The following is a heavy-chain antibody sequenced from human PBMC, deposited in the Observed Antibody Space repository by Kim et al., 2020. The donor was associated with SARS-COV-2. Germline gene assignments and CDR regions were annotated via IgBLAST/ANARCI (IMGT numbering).Heavy chain of an antibody. V-gene: IGHV4-59*08. Sequence: SETLSLTCTVSGGSISSYYWSWIRQPPGKGLEWIGYIYYSGSTNYNPSLKSRVTISVDTSKNQFSLKLSSVTAADTAVYYCARHYLSLTMALNYGMDVWGQGTTVTVSS. CDR1: GGSISSYY. CDR2: IYYSGST. CDR3: ARHYLSLTMALNYGMDV. D-gene: IGHD3-10*01. J-gene: IGHJ6*02.